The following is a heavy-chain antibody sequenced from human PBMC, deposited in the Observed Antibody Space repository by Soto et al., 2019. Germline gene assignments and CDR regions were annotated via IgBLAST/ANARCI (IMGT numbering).Heavy chain of an antibody. Sequence: SETLSLTCAVYGGSFSGYYWSWIRQPPGKGLEWIGEINHSGSTNYNPSLKSRVTISVDTSKNQFSLKLSSVTAADTAVYYCARGKTYYDYVWGSYPQYYFDYWGQGTLVTVSS. CDR3: ARGKTYYDYVWGSYPQYYFDY. D-gene: IGHD3-16*02. J-gene: IGHJ4*02. V-gene: IGHV4-34*01. CDR2: INHSGST. CDR1: GGSFSGYY.